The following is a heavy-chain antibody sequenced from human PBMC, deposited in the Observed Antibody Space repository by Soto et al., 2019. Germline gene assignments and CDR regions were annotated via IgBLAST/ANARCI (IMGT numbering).Heavy chain of an antibody. J-gene: IGHJ5*02. Sequence: PGGSLRLSCAASGFTFSSYAMSWVHQAPGKGLEWVSAISGSGGSTYYADSVKGRFTISRDNSKNTLYLQMNSLRAEDTAVYYCAKALLPYNWFDPWGQGTLVTVSS. V-gene: IGHV3-23*01. CDR3: AKALLPYNWFDP. D-gene: IGHD2-15*01. CDR1: GFTFSSYA. CDR2: ISGSGGST.